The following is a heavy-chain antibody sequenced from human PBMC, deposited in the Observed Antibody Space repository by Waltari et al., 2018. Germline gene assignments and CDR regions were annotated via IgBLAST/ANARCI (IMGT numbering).Heavy chain of an antibody. J-gene: IGHJ3*02. D-gene: IGHD7-27*01. V-gene: IGHV4-39*07. CDR1: GGGSVSSRNYY. CDR3: ARDSATGDDAFDI. CDR2: VVYNGDT. Sequence: QLHLQESGPKLVKPSETLTLTCTVSGGGSVSSRNYYWGWIRQSPGKGLEYIGNVVYNGDTNVNPSLESRVTISVDTSKNQFSLKLSSVTAADTAVYYCARDSATGDDAFDIWGQGTMVTVSS.